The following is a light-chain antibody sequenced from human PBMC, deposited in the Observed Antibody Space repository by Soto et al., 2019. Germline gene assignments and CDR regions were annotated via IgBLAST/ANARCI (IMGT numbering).Light chain of an antibody. CDR2: GAS. V-gene: IGKV3-20*01. J-gene: IGKJ2*01. CDR3: QQYGSSTGT. CDR1: QSVSSTY. Sequence: EIVLTQSPGTQSLSPGERATLSCRASQSVSSTYLAWYQQKPGQAPRLLIYGASTRATGIPDRFSGSGSGTAFTLTINTREPEDFAVYYCQQYGSSTGTFGQGTNLEI.